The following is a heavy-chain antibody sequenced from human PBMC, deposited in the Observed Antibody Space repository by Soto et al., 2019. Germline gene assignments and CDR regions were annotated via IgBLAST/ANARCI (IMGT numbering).Heavy chain of an antibody. J-gene: IGHJ4*02. CDR3: AKDIVGGTIAAAGPAFDY. D-gene: IGHD6-13*01. V-gene: IGHV3-9*01. CDR1: GFTFDDYA. Sequence: GGSLRLSCAASGFTFDDYAMHWVRQAPGKGLEWVSGISWNSGSIGYADSVKGRFTISRDNAKNSLYLQMNSLRAEDTALYYCAKDIVGGTIAAAGPAFDYWGQGTLVTVSS. CDR2: ISWNSGSI.